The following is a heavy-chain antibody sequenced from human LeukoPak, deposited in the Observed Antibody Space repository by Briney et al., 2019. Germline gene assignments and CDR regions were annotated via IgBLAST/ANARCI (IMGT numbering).Heavy chain of an antibody. CDR3: ARGPLGAGPSSSSLYYYYYMDV. CDR1: GFTFSSYG. J-gene: IGHJ6*03. CDR2: IWYDGSNK. V-gene: IGHV3-33*01. Sequence: PGRSLRLSCAASGFTFSSYGMHWVRQAPGKGLEWVAVIWYDGSNKYYADSVKGRFTISRDNSKNTLYLQMNSLRAEDTAVYYCARGPLGAGPSSSSLYYYYYMDVWGKGTTVTVSS. D-gene: IGHD6-6*01.